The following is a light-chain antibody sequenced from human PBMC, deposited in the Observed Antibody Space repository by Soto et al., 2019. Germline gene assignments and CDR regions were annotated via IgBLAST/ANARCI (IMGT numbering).Light chain of an antibody. CDR1: SSDVGAYNY. Sequence: QSVLTQPASVSGSPGQSITISCTGTSSDVGAYNYVSWYQQHPGKAPKLIISDVSYRPSGVSNRFSGSKSGNTASLTISGLQVEDEADYYCSSFTSGTTRDVFGTGTKLTVL. CDR2: DVS. CDR3: SSFTSGTTRDV. J-gene: IGLJ1*01. V-gene: IGLV2-14*03.